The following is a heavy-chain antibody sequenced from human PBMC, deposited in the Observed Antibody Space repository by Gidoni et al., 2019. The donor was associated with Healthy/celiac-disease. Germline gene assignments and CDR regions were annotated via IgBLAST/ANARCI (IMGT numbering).Heavy chain of an antibody. J-gene: IGHJ5*02. Sequence: EVQLVASGGGLVQPVRSLRLSCAAAGFTFDDYAMHWVRQAPGKGLEWGSGISWNSGSIGYADSVKSRFTIYRENAKNSLYLQMNSLRAEDTALYYCAKASYGYVFDTWGQGTLVTVSS. V-gene: IGHV3-9*01. CDR3: AKASYGYVFDT. CDR1: GFTFDDYA. CDR2: ISWNSGSI. D-gene: IGHD5-18*01.